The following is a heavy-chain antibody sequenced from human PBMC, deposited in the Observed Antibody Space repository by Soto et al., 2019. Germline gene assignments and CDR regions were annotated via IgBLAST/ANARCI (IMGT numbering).Heavy chain of an antibody. CDR1: GFTVSVNL. CDR2: INSGGST. Sequence: EVQLVESGGGLVQPGGSLRLSCAASGFTVSVNLMNWVRQAPGKGLEWVSVINSGGSTDYADSVKGRFTISRDISKNTLSLQMNSLRAEDTAVYYCARENSYYGMDVWGQGTTVTVSS. CDR3: ARENSYYGMDV. V-gene: IGHV3-66*01. J-gene: IGHJ6*02.